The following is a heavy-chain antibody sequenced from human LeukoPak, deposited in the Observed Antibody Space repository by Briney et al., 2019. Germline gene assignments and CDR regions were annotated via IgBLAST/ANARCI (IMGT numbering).Heavy chain of an antibody. V-gene: IGHV6-1*01. D-gene: IGHD2/OR15-2a*01. CDR2: TYYRSKWYN. CDR1: GNSVSSNSVT. J-gene: IGHJ4*02. CDR3: ARETSNFDY. Sequence: SQTLSLTCAISGNSVSSNSVTWNWIRQSPSGGLEWLGRTYYRSKWYNDFAVSVKSRLTINPDTSKNQFSLQLNSMTPEDTAVYYCARETSNFDYWGQGTLVTVSS.